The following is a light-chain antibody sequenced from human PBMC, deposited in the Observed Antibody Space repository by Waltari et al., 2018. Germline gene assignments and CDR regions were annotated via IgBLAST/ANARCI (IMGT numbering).Light chain of an antibody. Sequence: QSALTQPASVSGSPGQSITISCTATGSDVGDYNSVSWYQHRTGAAPNLIIYDFSNRPSGVPHRFSGSKSGNTASLTISGLQTADEADYYCCSYSITNIVFGTGTKVTVL. CDR3: CSYSITNIV. CDR2: DFS. J-gene: IGLJ1*01. V-gene: IGLV2-14*03. CDR1: GSDVGDYNS.